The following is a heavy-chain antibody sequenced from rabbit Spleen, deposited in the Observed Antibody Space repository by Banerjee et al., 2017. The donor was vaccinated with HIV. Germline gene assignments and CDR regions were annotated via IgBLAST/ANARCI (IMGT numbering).Heavy chain of an antibody. J-gene: IGHJ6*01. Sequence: QSLEESGGDLVKPGASLTLTCTASGFSFSNRYYLCWVRQAPGKGLEWVACIASGGSGDTYYASWAKGRFTISKTSSTTVTLQMTSLTAADTATYFCARDTGSSFSSYGMDLWGPGTLVTVS. D-gene: IGHD8-1*01. CDR3: ARDTGSSFSSYGMDL. CDR1: GFSFSNRYY. CDR2: IASGGSGDT. V-gene: IGHV1S40*01.